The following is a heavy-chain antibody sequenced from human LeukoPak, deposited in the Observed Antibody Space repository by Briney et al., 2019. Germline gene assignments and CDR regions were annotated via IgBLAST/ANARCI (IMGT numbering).Heavy chain of an antibody. CDR3: ARRNYDFWSGTVNWFDP. D-gene: IGHD3-3*01. CDR1: GGSISSSRYS. Sequence: SETLSLTCTVSGGSISSSRYSWGWIRQPPGKGLEWIGSIYYSGSTYYNPSLKSRVTISVDTSKNQFSLKLSSVTAADTAVYYCARRNYDFWSGTVNWFDPWGQGTLVTVSS. J-gene: IGHJ5*02. V-gene: IGHV4-39*01. CDR2: IYYSGST.